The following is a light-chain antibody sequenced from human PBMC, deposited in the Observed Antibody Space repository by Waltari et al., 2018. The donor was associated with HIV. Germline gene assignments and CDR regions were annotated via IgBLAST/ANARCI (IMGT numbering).Light chain of an antibody. Sequence: DIVMTQSPDFLAVSLGERAAIYCMSSQSVLYSSNNKNYLAWYQQKAGQSPRLLINWASTREYGVPERFSGSGSGTNFTLTISSLQAEDVALYYCLQYYSSLYTFGQGTKLEIK. CDR3: LQYYSSLYT. CDR2: WAS. CDR1: QSVLYSSNNKNY. J-gene: IGKJ2*01. V-gene: IGKV4-1*01.